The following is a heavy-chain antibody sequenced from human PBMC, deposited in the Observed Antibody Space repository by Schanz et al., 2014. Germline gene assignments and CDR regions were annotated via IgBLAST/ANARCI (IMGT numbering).Heavy chain of an antibody. J-gene: IGHJ3*01. CDR2: TSYGGSQK. CDR1: GFTFNGHA. Sequence: QVQLVESGGGVVQPGGSLRLSCESSGFTFNGHAMHWVRQAPGKGLEWVAVTSYGGSQKYYTDSVKGRFTVSRDNSKTTLYLQLNSLRAEDTAVYYCARDDKRYFDWLSTFDLWGQGTMVAVSS. D-gene: IGHD3-9*01. V-gene: IGHV3-30*04. CDR3: ARDDKRYFDWLSTFDL.